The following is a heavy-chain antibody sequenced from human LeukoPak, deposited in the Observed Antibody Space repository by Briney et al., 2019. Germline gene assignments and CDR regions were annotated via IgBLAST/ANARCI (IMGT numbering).Heavy chain of an antibody. CDR2: IKQDGSAK. V-gene: IGHV3-7*03. CDR3: ARDNGWSADF. J-gene: IGHJ4*02. D-gene: IGHD2-15*01. CDR1: GFTFSRHW. Sequence: GGSLRLSCAASGFTFSRHWMYWVRQAPGKGLEWVANIKQDGSAKPYVDSVKGRFTISRDNAKDSLFLQMNSLRAEDTAVYYCARDNGWSADFWGQGTLVTVSS.